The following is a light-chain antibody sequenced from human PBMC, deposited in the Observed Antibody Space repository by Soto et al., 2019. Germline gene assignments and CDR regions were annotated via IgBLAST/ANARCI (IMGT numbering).Light chain of an antibody. CDR3: QQSDSTPIT. CDR1: QSISSY. V-gene: IGKV1-39*01. CDR2: AAS. J-gene: IGKJ5*01. Sequence: DFQMTQSPSSLSASVGDRVTITCRASQSISSYLNWYQQKPGKAPKLLIYAASSLQSGVPSRFSGSGSGTDFTLTISSLQPEDFATYYCQQSDSTPITFGQGTRREIK.